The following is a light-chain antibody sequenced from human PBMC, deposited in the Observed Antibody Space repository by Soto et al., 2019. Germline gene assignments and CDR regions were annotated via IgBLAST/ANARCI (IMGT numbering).Light chain of an antibody. J-gene: IGLJ2*01. Sequence: QSVLTQPPSASGTPRQRVTISCSGSSSNIGSNTVNWYQQLPGTAPKLLIYSNNQRPSGVPDRFSGSKSGTSASLAISGLQSEDEADYYCAAWDDSLNGYVVFGGGTKRTVL. CDR1: SSNIGSNT. V-gene: IGLV1-44*01. CDR2: SNN. CDR3: AAWDDSLNGYVV.